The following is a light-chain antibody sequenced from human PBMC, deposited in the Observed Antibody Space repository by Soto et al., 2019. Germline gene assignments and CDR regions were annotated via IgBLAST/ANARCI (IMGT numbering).Light chain of an antibody. CDR1: QSLLHTDGYNY. CDR3: MQALQSAVT. V-gene: IGKV2-28*01. CDR2: LGS. Sequence: DIVMTQSPLSLPVTPGEPASISCRSSQSLLHTDGYNYLDWYLQKSGQSPQLLIYLGSNRASGVPDRFSGSGSGTDFTLKISRVEAEDVGVYYCMQALQSAVTFGQGTRLDIK. J-gene: IGKJ5*01.